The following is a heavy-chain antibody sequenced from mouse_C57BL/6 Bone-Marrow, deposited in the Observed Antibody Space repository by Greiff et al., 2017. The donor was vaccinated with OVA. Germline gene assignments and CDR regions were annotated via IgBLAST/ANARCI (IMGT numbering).Heavy chain of an antibody. CDR2: INPSNGGT. Sequence: QVQLQQPGTELVKPGASVKLSCKASGYTFTSYWMHWVKQRPGQGLEWIGNINPSNGGTNYNEKFKSKATLTVDKSSSTAYMQLSSLTSEDSAVYYWAIQDSSGPAWFAYWGQGTLVTVSA. D-gene: IGHD3-2*02. CDR1: GYTFTSYW. J-gene: IGHJ3*01. V-gene: IGHV1-53*01. CDR3: AIQDSSGPAWFAY.